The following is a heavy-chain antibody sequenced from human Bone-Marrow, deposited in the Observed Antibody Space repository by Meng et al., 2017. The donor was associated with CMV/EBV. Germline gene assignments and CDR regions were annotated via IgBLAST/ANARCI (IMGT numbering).Heavy chain of an antibody. CDR2: IIPIFGTA. Sequence: SVKVSCKASGGTFSSYAISWVRQAPGQGLEWMGGIIPIFGTANYAQKFQGRVTITTDESTSTAYMELSSLRSEDTAVYYCARAPKGTTTPFDYWGQGTLVTVPS. CDR3: ARAPKGTTTPFDY. D-gene: IGHD1-7*01. J-gene: IGHJ4*02. V-gene: IGHV1-69*05. CDR1: GGTFSSYA.